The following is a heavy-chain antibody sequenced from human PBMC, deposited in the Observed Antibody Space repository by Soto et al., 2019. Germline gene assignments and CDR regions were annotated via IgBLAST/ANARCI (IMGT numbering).Heavy chain of an antibody. CDR1: SYSISGGFY. CDR2: IYHSGSA. J-gene: IGHJ5*02. D-gene: IGHD3-3*01. V-gene: IGHV4-38-2*01. Sequence: TSETLSLTCAVSSYSISGGFYWPWIRQPPGKGLEWIGNIYHSGSAHYNPSLKSRVTMSVDTSKNNFSLRLTSVTAADTAVYYCARVTIFEYWFDPWGQGILVTVSS. CDR3: ARVTIFEYWFDP.